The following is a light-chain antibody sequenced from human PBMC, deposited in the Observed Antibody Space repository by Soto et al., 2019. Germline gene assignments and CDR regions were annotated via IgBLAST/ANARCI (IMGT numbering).Light chain of an antibody. V-gene: IGKV3-11*01. J-gene: IGKJ5*01. Sequence: EVVLTQSPATLSLSPGDRATLSSRASQSVSSHFAWYQQKSGQAPRLLIYDASKRATGIPARFSGSGSGTDFTLTISSLQPEDFATYYCQQSYSTPITFGQVTRLEIK. CDR2: DAS. CDR3: QQSYSTPIT. CDR1: QSVSSH.